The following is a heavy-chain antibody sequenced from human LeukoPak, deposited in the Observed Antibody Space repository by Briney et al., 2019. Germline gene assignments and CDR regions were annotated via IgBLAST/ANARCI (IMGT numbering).Heavy chain of an antibody. V-gene: IGHV5-51*01. CDR3: ASRNSASYWYFDI. D-gene: IGHD3-16*01. CDR1: GYNFRSSW. Sequence: GESLKISCQGSGYNFRSSWDAWVRQTPGKGLEWMGIIFPADSSTRYSPSFQGQVTISADKSISTAYLHWSSLKASDSALYYCASRNSASYWYFDIWGRGTRVTVSS. J-gene: IGHJ2*01. CDR2: IFPADSST.